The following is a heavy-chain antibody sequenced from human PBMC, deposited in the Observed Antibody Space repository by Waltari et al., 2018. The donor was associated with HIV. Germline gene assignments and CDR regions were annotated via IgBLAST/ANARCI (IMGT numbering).Heavy chain of an antibody. V-gene: IGHV1-69*01. CDR1: GGTFSSYA. CDR2: IIPIFGTA. J-gene: IGHJ4*02. CDR3: ARGPRYCSGGSCYPSPPGY. Sequence: QVQLVQSGAEVKKPGSSVKVSCKASGGTFSSYAISWVRQAPGPGPEWMGGIIPIFGTANYAQKFQGRVTITADESTSTAYMELSSLRSEDTAVYYCARGPRYCSGGSCYPSPPGYWGQGTLVTVSS. D-gene: IGHD2-15*01.